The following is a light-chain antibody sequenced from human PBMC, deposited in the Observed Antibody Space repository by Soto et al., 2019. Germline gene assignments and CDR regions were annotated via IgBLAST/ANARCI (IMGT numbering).Light chain of an antibody. CDR3: SSYAGSDIWV. Sequence: QSALTQPPSAPGSPGQSVTISCTGTSRNVDVYNYVSWFQQHPGKAPKLIIYEVNKRPSGVPDRFSGSKSGNTASLTVSGLQAEDEADYYCSSYAGSDIWVFGGGTKLTVL. CDR1: SRNVDVYNY. CDR2: EVN. V-gene: IGLV2-8*01. J-gene: IGLJ3*02.